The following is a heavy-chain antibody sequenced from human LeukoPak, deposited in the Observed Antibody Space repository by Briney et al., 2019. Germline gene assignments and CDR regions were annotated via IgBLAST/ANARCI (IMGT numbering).Heavy chain of an antibody. V-gene: IGHV3-7*01. CDR2: IKQDGSEK. CDR1: GFTFSSYW. J-gene: IGHJ5*02. D-gene: IGHD1-26*01. Sequence: GGSLRLSCAASGFTFSSYWMSWVRQAPGKGLEWVANIKQDGSEKYYVDSVKGRFTISRDNAKNSLYLQMNSLRAEDTAVYYCARDGKSGSYGGGNWFDPWGQGTLVTVSS. CDR3: ARDGKSGSYGGGNWFDP.